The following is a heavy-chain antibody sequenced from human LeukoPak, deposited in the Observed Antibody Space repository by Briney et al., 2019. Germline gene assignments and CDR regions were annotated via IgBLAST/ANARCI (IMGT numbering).Heavy chain of an antibody. CDR2: VYYSGST. CDR3: ARTPDYCTSNACYADYSYGMDV. D-gene: IGHD2-2*01. J-gene: IGHJ6*02. V-gene: IGHV4-59*08. Sequence: SETLSLTCIVSGGSVTTYYWTWIRQPPGKGLEWIGYVYYSGSTNYNPSLKSRVTISVDIPKNRVSLRLSSVTAADTAVYYCARTPDYCTSNACYADYSYGMDVWGPGATVTVSS. CDR1: GGSVTTYY.